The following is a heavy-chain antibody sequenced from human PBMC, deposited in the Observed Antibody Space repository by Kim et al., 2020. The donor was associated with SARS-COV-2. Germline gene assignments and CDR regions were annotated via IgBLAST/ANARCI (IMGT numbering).Heavy chain of an antibody. D-gene: IGHD4-17*01. J-gene: IGHJ6*02. CDR2: ISYDGSNK. V-gene: IGHV3-33*05. Sequence: SLRLSCAASGFTFSSYGMHWVRQAPGKGLEWVAVISYDGSNKYYADSVKGRFTISRDNSKNTLYLQMNSLRAEDTAVYYCARDREVTTLLSRYYYYYGMDVWGQGTTVTVSS. CDR3: ARDREVTTLLSRYYYYYGMDV. CDR1: GFTFSSYG.